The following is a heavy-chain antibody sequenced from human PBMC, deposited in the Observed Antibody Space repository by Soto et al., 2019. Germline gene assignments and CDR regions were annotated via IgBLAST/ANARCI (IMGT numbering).Heavy chain of an antibody. CDR3: AKSCYGSESLDGMDV. CDR1: GFTFSSHA. CDR2: ISGSGGST. Sequence: EGSLRLSCAAIGFTFSSHAMSWVRQAPGKGLEWVSAISGSGGSTYYADSVKGRFTISRDNSKNTLYLQMNSLRAEDTAVYYCAKSCYGSESLDGMDVWGKGTTATAPS. J-gene: IGHJ6*04. V-gene: IGHV3-23*01. D-gene: IGHD3-10*01.